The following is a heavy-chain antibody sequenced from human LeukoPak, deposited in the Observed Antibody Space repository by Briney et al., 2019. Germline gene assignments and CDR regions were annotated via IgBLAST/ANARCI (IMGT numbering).Heavy chain of an antibody. CDR2: INHSGST. D-gene: IGHD1-1*01. CDR3: AASWKLSLYFDY. V-gene: IGHV4-34*01. J-gene: IGHJ4*02. CDR1: GGSFSGYY. Sequence: SETLSLTCAVYGGSFSGYYWSWIRQPPGKGLEWIGEINHSGSTNYNPSLKSRVTISVDTSKNQFSLKLSSVTAADTAVYYCAASWKLSLYFDYWGQGTLVTVSS.